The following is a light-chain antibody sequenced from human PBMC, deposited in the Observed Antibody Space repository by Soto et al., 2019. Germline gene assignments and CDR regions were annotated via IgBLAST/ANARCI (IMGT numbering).Light chain of an antibody. Sequence: SYELSQPPSVSAAPGQTADITCGGDNIGSKSVHWYQRKAGQAPVLVVFDDNARPSGVPERFYGSKSGNTATLTISRVETGDEADYHCHVWDSSSGQHVFGSGTKVTV. CDR1: NIGSKS. J-gene: IGLJ1*01. V-gene: IGLV3-21*02. CDR3: HVWDSSSGQHV. CDR2: DDN.